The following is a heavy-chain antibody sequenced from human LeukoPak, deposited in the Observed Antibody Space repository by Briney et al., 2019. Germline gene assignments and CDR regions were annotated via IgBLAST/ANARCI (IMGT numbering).Heavy chain of an antibody. CDR2: INHSGST. CDR3: ARVGSMAARPGDFDY. Sequence: SETLSLTCAVYGGSFSGYYWSWIRQPPGKGLEWIGEINHSGSTNYNPSLKSRVTISVDTSKNQFSLKLSSVTAADTAVYYCARVGSMAARPGDFDYWGQGTLVTVSS. J-gene: IGHJ4*02. CDR1: GGSFSGYY. V-gene: IGHV4-34*01. D-gene: IGHD6-6*01.